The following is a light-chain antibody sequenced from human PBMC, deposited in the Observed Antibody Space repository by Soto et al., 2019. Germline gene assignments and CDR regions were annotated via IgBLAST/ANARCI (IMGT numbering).Light chain of an antibody. CDR3: QQYATSPWT. Sequence: EIVMTQSPATLSVSPGERATLSCRASQSVSSNLAWYQQKPGQAPRLLIYGASTRATGIPDRFSGSGSGTDFTLTISRLEPEDFALYYCQQYATSPWTFGQGTKVDIK. CDR2: GAS. V-gene: IGKV3-20*01. CDR1: QSVSSN. J-gene: IGKJ1*01.